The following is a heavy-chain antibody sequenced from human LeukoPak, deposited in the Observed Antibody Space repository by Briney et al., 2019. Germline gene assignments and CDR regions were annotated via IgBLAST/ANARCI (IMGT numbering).Heavy chain of an antibody. CDR3: ARENPRYNYGLDY. Sequence: PGGSLRLSCAASGFTVRSNYMSSVRQAPGKGLEWVSLIYSGGSTYYADSVKGRFTISRDNSKNTLYLQMNSLRAEDTAVYYCARENPRYNYGLDYWGQGTLVTVSS. D-gene: IGHD5-18*01. V-gene: IGHV3-66*01. J-gene: IGHJ4*02. CDR1: GFTVRSNY. CDR2: IYSGGST.